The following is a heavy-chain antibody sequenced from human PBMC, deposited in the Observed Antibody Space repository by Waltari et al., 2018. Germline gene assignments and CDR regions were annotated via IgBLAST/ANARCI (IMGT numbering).Heavy chain of an antibody. CDR2: MNPTSGNT. J-gene: IGHJ6*03. V-gene: IGHV1-8*03. CDR1: GYTFTSYD. Sequence: QVQLVQSGAEVKKPGASVKVSCKASGYTFTSYDINWVRQATGQGLEWMGWMNPTSGNTGYAQKFQGRVTITTDESTSTAYMELSSLRSEDTAVYYCASRPAVAGGNQTNYYMDVWGKGTTVTVSS. CDR3: ASRPAVAGGNQTNYYMDV. D-gene: IGHD6-19*01.